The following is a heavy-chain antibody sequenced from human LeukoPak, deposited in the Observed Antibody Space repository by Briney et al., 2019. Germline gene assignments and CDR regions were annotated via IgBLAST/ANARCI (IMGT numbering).Heavy chain of an antibody. CDR2: IYYSGST. CDR3: ARDRSSGWYGYYFDY. CDR1: GGSLSSYY. Sequence: SETLSLTCTVSGGSLSSYYWSWIRQPPGQGLEWIGYIYYSGSTNYNPSLKSRVTISVDTSKNQFSLKLSSVTAADTAVYYCARDRSSGWYGYYFDYWGQGTLVTVSS. V-gene: IGHV4-59*01. D-gene: IGHD6-19*01. J-gene: IGHJ4*02.